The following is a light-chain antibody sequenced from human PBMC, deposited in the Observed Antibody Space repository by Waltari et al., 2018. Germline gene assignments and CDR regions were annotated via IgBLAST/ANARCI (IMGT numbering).Light chain of an antibody. V-gene: IGLV1-44*01. J-gene: IGLJ3*02. CDR3: AAWDDSLNAL. CDR1: SSNIGRNT. CDR2: SNN. Sequence: QSVLTQPPSASGTPWQRVTISCSGSSSNIGRNTVNWYQQLPGTAPKLLIYSNNQRPSGVPDRFSGSKSGTSASLAISGLQSEDEADYYCAAWDDSLNALFGGGTKLTVL.